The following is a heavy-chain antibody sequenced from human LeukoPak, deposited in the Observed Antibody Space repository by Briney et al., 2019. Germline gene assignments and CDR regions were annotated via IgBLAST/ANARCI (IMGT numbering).Heavy chain of an antibody. CDR1: GFTSSDYA. Sequence: GGSLRLSCSASGFTSSDYAMSWVRQAPGKGLEWVSSTSGSGGSTYYADSVKGRSTISRDNAKNTLFLQVNSLRADDTAIYYCVKGGQRYDFWRFDYWGQGTLVTVSS. J-gene: IGHJ4*02. D-gene: IGHD3-3*01. CDR3: VKGGQRYDFWRFDY. CDR2: TSGSGGST. V-gene: IGHV3-23*01.